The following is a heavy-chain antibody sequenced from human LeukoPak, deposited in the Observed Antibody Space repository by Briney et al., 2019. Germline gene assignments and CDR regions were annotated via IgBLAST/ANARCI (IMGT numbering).Heavy chain of an antibody. J-gene: IGHJ1*01. CDR3: ARAGIAAAGTIRGVKYSQH. CDR1: GGFISGHY. D-gene: IGHD6-13*01. Sequence: SETLSLTCTVSGGFISGHYWSWIRQPPGKGLEWIAYIYASGDTNYNPSLKSRVTISVDSSKNQFALKLRSLTAADTAVYYCARAGIAAAGTIRGVKYSQHWGQGTLVTVSS. CDR2: IYASGDT. V-gene: IGHV4-4*09.